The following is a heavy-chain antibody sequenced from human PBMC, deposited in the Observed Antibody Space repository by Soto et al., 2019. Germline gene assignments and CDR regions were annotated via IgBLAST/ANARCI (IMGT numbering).Heavy chain of an antibody. CDR1: GGSISSSSYY. CDR2: IYYSGST. V-gene: IGHV4-39*01. Sequence: QLQLQESGPGLVKPSETLSLTCTVSGGSISSSSYYWGWIRQPPGKGLEWIGRIYYSGSTYYNPSLKSRVTISVDTSKNQFSLKLSSVTAADTAVYYCARHVIAAAYYYYYGMDVWGQGTTVTVSS. D-gene: IGHD6-13*01. CDR3: ARHVIAAAYYYYYGMDV. J-gene: IGHJ6*02.